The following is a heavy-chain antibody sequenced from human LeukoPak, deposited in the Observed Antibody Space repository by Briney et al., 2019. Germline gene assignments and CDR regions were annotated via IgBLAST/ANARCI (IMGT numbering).Heavy chain of an antibody. D-gene: IGHD3-22*01. V-gene: IGHV4-59*01. CDR3: ARLRLFPDYFDY. CDR1: GASISRYY. J-gene: IGHJ4*02. Sequence: SETLSLTCTVSGASISRYYWSWIRQPPGKGLEWIGSISYSGSTNYNPSLKSRVTISVVTSKNQFSQKLSSVAAADTAVYYCARLRLFPDYFDYWGQGTLVTVSS. CDR2: ISYSGST.